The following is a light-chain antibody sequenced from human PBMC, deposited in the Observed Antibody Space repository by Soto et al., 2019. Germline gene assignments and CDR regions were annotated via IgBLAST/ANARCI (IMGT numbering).Light chain of an antibody. V-gene: IGKV3-20*01. CDR3: HHYDTSPPYT. Sequence: EIVLTQSPGTLSLSPGERATLSCRASESVSSTYFAWYQQKPGQAPRLLIYGASSRATGIPDMFSGSGSATDFPLTISRLEPEDFAVYYCHHYDTSPPYTFCQGTKLEIK. CDR1: ESVSSTY. CDR2: GAS. J-gene: IGKJ2*01.